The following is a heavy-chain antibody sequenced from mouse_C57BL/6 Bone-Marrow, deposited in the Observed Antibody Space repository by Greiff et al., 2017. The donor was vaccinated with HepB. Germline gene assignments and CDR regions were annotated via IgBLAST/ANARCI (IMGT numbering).Heavy chain of an antibody. CDR1: GYSFTGYF. J-gene: IGHJ4*01. CDR3: ARGPLALDYYAMDY. CDR2: INPYNGDT. D-gene: IGHD6-1*01. V-gene: IGHV1-20*01. Sequence: VQLQQSGPELVKPGDSVKISCKASGYSFTGYFMNWVMQSHGKSLEWIGRINPYNGDTFYNQKFKGKATLTVDKSSSTAHMELRSLTSEDSAVYYCARGPLALDYYAMDYWGQGTSVTVSS.